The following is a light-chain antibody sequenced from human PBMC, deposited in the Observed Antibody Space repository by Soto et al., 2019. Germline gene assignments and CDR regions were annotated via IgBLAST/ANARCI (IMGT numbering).Light chain of an antibody. V-gene: IGLV1-40*01. J-gene: IGLJ3*02. Sequence: QSVLTQPPSVSGAPGQRVTISCSGASSNIGAGYDVHWYQQLPETAPKLLIYGNNIRPSGGPDRFSGSKSGTSASLPITGRQADDEAADYYHSSDRSLSGSVFGGGTQLTVL. CDR1: SSNIGAGYD. CDR3: HSSDRSLSGSV. CDR2: GNN.